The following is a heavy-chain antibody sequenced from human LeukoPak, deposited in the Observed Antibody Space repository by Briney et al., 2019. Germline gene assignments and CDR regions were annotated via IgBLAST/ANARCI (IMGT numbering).Heavy chain of an antibody. V-gene: IGHV3-64*01. CDR3: ARAGIVGANLGGYYYGMDV. CDR2: ISSNGGST. CDR1: GFTFSSYA. J-gene: IGHJ6*02. Sequence: PGGSLRLYCAASGFTFSSYAMHWVRQAPGKGLEYVSAISSNGGSTYYANSVKGRFTISRDNSKNTLYLQMGSLRAEDMAVYYCARAGIVGANLGGYYYGMDVWGQGTTVTVSS. D-gene: IGHD1-26*01.